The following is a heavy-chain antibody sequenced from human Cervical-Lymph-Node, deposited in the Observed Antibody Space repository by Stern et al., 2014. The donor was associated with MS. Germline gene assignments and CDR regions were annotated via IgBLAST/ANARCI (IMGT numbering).Heavy chain of an antibody. Sequence: QLQLQESGPGLVKPSETLSLTCTVSGGSISSYYWSWIRQPPGKGLEWVGYIYYSGSTNYNPALKSRVTISVDTSKNQFSLKLSSVTAADTAVYYCARTLLPDYYYYYGMDVWGQGTTVTVSS. CDR1: GGSISSYY. CDR3: ARTLLPDYYYYYGMDV. J-gene: IGHJ6*02. V-gene: IGHV4-59*01. CDR2: IYYSGST. D-gene: IGHD3-22*01.